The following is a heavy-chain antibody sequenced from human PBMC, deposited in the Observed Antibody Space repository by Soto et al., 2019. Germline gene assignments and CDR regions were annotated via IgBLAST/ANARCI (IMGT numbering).Heavy chain of an antibody. CDR3: AAGVTYDGNFDI. D-gene: IGHD5-12*01. CDR2: IVVGSGNT. Sequence: QMQLVQSGPEGKKPGTSVKVSCKASGFTFTSSAMQWVRQARGQRLEWIGWIVVGSGNTNYAQKFQERVSITRDMSTRTAYMELSSLRSEDTAVYYCAAGVTYDGNFDIWGQGTMVTVSS. V-gene: IGHV1-58*02. CDR1: GFTFTSSA. J-gene: IGHJ3*02.